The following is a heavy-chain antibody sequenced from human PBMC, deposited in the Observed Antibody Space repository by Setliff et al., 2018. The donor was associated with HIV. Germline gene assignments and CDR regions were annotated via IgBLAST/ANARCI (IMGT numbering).Heavy chain of an antibody. D-gene: IGHD1-26*01. J-gene: IGHJ4*02. V-gene: IGHV1-69*05. CDR2: IIPIFGTA. CDR3: ARDQAYSGSSIAVY. CDR1: GGTFSSYA. Sequence: ASVKVSCKASGGTFSSYAISWVRQAPGQGLEWMGGIIPIFGTANYAQKFQGRVTMTRDTSTSTVYMELSSLRSEDTAVYYCARDQAYSGSSIAVYWGQGTLVTVSS.